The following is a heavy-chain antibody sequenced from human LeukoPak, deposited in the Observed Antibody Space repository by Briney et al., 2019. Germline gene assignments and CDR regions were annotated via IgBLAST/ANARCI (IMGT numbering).Heavy chain of an antibody. Sequence: SETLSLTCTVSGGSISSYYWSWIRQPPGKGLEWIGSIYYSGNTYYNPSLKSRVTISVDTSKNQFSLKLSSVTAADTAVYYCARDSMPDYWGQGALVTVSS. J-gene: IGHJ4*02. V-gene: IGHV4-59*12. CDR1: GGSISSYY. CDR3: ARDSMPDY. CDR2: IYYSGNT. D-gene: IGHD2-2*01.